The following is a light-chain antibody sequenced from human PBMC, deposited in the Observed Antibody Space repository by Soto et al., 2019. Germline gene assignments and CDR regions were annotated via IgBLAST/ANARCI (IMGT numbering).Light chain of an antibody. CDR3: GAWDSSLSAVV. CDR1: SSNIGNNY. Sequence: QSVLTQPPSVSAAPRQKVTISCSGGSSNIGNNYVSWYQQLPGTAPKLLIYDNNKRPSGITDRFSGSESGTSATLGITGLRTGDEADYYCGAWDSSLSAVVFGGGTKLTVL. V-gene: IGLV1-51*01. CDR2: DNN. J-gene: IGLJ2*01.